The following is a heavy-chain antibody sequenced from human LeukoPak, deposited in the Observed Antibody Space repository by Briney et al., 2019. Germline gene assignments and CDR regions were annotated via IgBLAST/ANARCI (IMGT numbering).Heavy chain of an antibody. J-gene: IGHJ6*02. CDR1: GGSFSGYY. V-gene: IGHV4-34*01. CDR2: INHSGST. CDR3: ARAPSDMDV. Sequence: SETLSLTCAAYGGSFSGYYWSWIRQPPGKGLEWIGEINHSGSTNYNPSLKSRVTISVDTSKNQFSLKLSSVTAADTAVYYCARAPSDMDVWGQGTTVTVSS.